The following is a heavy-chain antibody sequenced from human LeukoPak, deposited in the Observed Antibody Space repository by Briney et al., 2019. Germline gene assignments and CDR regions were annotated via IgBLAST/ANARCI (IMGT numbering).Heavy chain of an antibody. CDR1: GFTFSSYA. V-gene: IGHV3-23*01. J-gene: IGHJ4*02. D-gene: IGHD6-6*01. Sequence: GGSLRLSCAASGFTFSSYAMSWVRQAPGKGLEWVSATSGSGGSTYYADSVKGRFTISRDNSKNTLYLQMNSLRAEDTAVYYCAKTPEYSSTLYFDYWGQGTLVTVSS. CDR2: TSGSGGST. CDR3: AKTPEYSSTLYFDY.